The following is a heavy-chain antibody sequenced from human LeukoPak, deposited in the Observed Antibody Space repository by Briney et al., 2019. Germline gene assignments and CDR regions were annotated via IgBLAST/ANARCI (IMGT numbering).Heavy chain of an antibody. V-gene: IGHV3-48*03. CDR2: ISSSGSTI. J-gene: IGHJ6*02. D-gene: IGHD4-17*01. Sequence: GGSLRLSCAASGFTFSSYEMNWVRQAPGKGLEWVSYISSSGSTIYYADCVKGRFTISRDNAKNSLYLQMNSLRAEDTAVYYCARDYGPTYYYYYGLDVRGQGTTVTVSS. CDR1: GFTFSSYE. CDR3: ARDYGPTYYYYYGLDV.